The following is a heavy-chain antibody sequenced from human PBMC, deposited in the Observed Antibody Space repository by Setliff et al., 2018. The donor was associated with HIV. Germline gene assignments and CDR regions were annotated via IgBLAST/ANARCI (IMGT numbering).Heavy chain of an antibody. D-gene: IGHD3-10*01. J-gene: IGHJ4*02. CDR1: GGFFSGNY. V-gene: IGHV4-34*01. CDR2: INHSGST. CDR3: ARLSLSCYGSGSYYRAPGCYYFDP. Sequence: SETLSLTCAVYGGFFSGNYWSWIRQPPGQGLEWIGEINHSGSTNYNPSLNSRVTTSVDTSKNQFSLKLTSVTAADTAVYYCARLSLSCYGSGSYYRAPGCYYFDPWGQGTLVTVSS.